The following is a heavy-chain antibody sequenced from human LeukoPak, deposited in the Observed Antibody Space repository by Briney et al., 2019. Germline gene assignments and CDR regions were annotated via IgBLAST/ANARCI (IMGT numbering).Heavy chain of an antibody. CDR3: ARVVSGYYRYYFDY. J-gene: IGHJ4*02. V-gene: IGHV3-7*01. CDR1: GFTFSSYW. D-gene: IGHD3-22*01. Sequence: SGGSLRLSCAASGFTFSSYWMSWVRQAPGEGLEWVANIKQDGSEKYYVDSVKGRFTISRDNAKNSLYLQMNSLRAEDTAVYYCARVVSGYYRYYFDYWGQGTLVTVSS. CDR2: IKQDGSEK.